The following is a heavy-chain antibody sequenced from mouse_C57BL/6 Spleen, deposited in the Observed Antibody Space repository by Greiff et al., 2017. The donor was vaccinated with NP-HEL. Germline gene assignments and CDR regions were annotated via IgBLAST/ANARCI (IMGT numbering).Heavy chain of an antibody. V-gene: IGHV3-6*01. Sequence: EVQLQESGPGLVKPSQSLSLTCSVTGYSITSGYYWNWIRQFPGNKLEWMGYISYDGSNNYNPSLKNRISITRDTSKNQFFLKLNSVTTEDTATYYCARGKGHGYDGGFAYWGQGTLVTVSA. D-gene: IGHD2-2*01. CDR1: GYSITSGYY. J-gene: IGHJ3*01. CDR3: ARGKGHGYDGGFAY. CDR2: ISYDGSN.